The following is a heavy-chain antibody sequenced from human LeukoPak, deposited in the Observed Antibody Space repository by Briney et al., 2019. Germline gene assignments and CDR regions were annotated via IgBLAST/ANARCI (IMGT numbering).Heavy chain of an antibody. CDR2: ISSSSDDI. CDR3: ARDRGYSGSYYFDY. V-gene: IGHV3-48*01. D-gene: IGHD1-26*01. Sequence: PGGSLRLSCAASGFRFHTYSMDWVRQAPGKGLEWISYISSSSDDIYHADSVKGRFTVSRDNAKNSLFLQMNSLSAEDTAVYYCARDRGYSGSYYFDYWGQGTLVTVSS. CDR1: GFRFHTYS. J-gene: IGHJ4*02.